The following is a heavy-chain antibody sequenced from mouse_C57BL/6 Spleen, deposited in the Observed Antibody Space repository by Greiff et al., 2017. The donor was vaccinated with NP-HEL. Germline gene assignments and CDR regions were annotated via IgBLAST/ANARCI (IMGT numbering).Heavy chain of an antibody. CDR2: ISSGGSYT. V-gene: IGHV5-6*01. Sequence: EVQVVESGGDLVKPGGSLKLSCAASGFTFSSYGMSWVRQTPDKRLEWVATISSGGSYTYYPDSVKGRFTISRDNAKNTLYLQMSSLKSEDTAMYYCARHLLGDYNWFAYWGQGTLVTVSA. D-gene: IGHD2-4*01. CDR1: GFTFSSYG. J-gene: IGHJ3*01. CDR3: ARHLLGDYNWFAY.